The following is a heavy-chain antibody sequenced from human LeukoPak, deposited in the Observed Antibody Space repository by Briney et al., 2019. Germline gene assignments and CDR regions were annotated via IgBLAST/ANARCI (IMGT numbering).Heavy chain of an antibody. CDR1: GGSISSYY. Sequence: SETLSLTCTVSGGSISSYYWSWIRQPPGKGLEWIGYIYYSGSTNYNPSLKSRVIISVDTSKNQFSLKLTSVTAADTAVYYRARVEVTSSWYSIDYWGQGILVTVSS. CDR3: ARVEVTSSWYSIDY. D-gene: IGHD6-13*01. CDR2: IYYSGST. J-gene: IGHJ4*02. V-gene: IGHV4-59*01.